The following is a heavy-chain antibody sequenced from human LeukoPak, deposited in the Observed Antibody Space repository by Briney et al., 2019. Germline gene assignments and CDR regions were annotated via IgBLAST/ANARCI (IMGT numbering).Heavy chain of an antibody. CDR2: ISSSSSYI. J-gene: IGHJ4*02. CDR1: GFTFSSYS. CDR3: ARASSPYSPSDY. V-gene: IGHV3-21*01. D-gene: IGHD3-16*01. Sequence: GGSLRLSCAASGFTFSSYSMNWVRQAPGKGLEWVSSISSSSSYIYYADSVEGRFTISRDNAKNSLYLQMNSLRAEDTAVYYCARASSPYSPSDYWGQGTLVTVSS.